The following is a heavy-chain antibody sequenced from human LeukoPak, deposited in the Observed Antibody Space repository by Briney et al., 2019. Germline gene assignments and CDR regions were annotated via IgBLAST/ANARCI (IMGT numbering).Heavy chain of an antibody. CDR2: ISAFNGNT. J-gene: IGHJ4*02. Sequence: ASVKVSCKASGYIFTDYGIGWVRQAPGQGLEWMGWISAFNGNTNYAQKLQGRVTMTTDTSTNTAYMELRGLSSDETAVYYCARAGAAVTTHFDYWGQGTLVTVSS. CDR1: GYIFTDYG. CDR3: ARAGAAVTTHFDY. V-gene: IGHV1-18*01. D-gene: IGHD4-17*01.